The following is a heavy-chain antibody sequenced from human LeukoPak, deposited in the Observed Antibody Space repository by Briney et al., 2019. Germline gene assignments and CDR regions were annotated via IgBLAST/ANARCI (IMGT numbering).Heavy chain of an antibody. CDR3: ACETSDSGYYPRDAFDI. J-gene: IGHJ3*02. V-gene: IGHV4-39*01. Sequence: SETLSLTCTVSGGSISSSSYYWGWIRQPPGKGLEWIGSIYYSGSTYYNPSLKSRVTISVDTSENQFSLKLSSVTAADTAVYYCACETSDSGYYPRDAFDIWGQGTMVTVSS. D-gene: IGHD3-22*01. CDR2: IYYSGST. CDR1: GGSISSSSYY.